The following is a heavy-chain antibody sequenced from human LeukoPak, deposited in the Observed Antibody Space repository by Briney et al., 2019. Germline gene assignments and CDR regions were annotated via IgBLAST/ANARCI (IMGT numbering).Heavy chain of an antibody. Sequence: SETLSLTCTVSGGSISNSYWSWIRQPPGKGLEWIGYIYSNGSTDYSPSLKRRVTISVDTSKNQFSLKLSSVTAADTAVYYCARHVYHGSGSYYYGMDVWGQGTTVIVSS. CDR1: GGSISNSY. CDR2: IYSNGST. V-gene: IGHV4-59*08. J-gene: IGHJ6*02. CDR3: ARHVYHGSGSYYYGMDV. D-gene: IGHD3-10*01.